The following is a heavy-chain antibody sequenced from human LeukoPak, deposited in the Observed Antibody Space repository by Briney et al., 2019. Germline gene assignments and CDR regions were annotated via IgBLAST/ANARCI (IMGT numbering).Heavy chain of an antibody. Sequence: GGSLRLSCVASGFTVSSNYMSWVRQAPGKGLEWVSIIYSGSRTYYADSVKGRFTISRDDSKNTLYFQLNSLRPEDTAVYYCAIRSTSWSWSALDIWGQGTMVTVSS. CDR3: AIRSTSWSWSALDI. J-gene: IGHJ3*02. D-gene: IGHD3-10*01. V-gene: IGHV3-66*02. CDR2: IYSGSRT. CDR1: GFTVSSNY.